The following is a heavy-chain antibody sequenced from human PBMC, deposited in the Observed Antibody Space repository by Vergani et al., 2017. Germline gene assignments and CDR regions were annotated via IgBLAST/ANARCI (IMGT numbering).Heavy chain of an antibody. V-gene: IGHV3-43*01. D-gene: IGHD3-22*01. J-gene: IGHJ4*02. CDR3: ARDLGSYYYDSSGYYGGFDY. CDR1: GFTLDDYT. Sequence: EVQLVESGGGLVKPGGSLRLSCAASGFTLDDYTMHWVRQAPGKGLEWVSLISWDGGSTYYADSLKGRFTIARDNSKNSLYLQMNSLRTEDTAVYYCARDLGSYYYDSSGYYGGFDYWGQGTLVTVSS. CDR2: ISWDGGST.